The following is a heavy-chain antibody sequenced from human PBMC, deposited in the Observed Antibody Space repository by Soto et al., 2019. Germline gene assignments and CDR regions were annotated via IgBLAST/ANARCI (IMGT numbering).Heavy chain of an antibody. CDR1: GGSISSYY. D-gene: IGHD2-2*01. Sequence: SETLSLTCTVSGGSISSYYWSWIRQPAGKGLEWIGRIYTSGSTNYNPSLKGRVTMSVDTSKNQFSLKLSSVTAADTAVYYCARDGPHCTSCDVRVPWGQGTLVTVSS. CDR2: IYTSGST. J-gene: IGHJ5*02. CDR3: ARDGPHCTSCDVRVP. V-gene: IGHV4-4*07.